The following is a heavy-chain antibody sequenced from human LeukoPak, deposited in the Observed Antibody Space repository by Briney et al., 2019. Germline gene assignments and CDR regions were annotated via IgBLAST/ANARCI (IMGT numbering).Heavy chain of an antibody. CDR3: ARLGIAARRQDY. CDR2: IYTSGST. J-gene: IGHJ4*02. V-gene: IGHV4-61*02. CDR1: GGSISSGSYY. D-gene: IGHD6-6*01. Sequence: SETLSLTCTVSGGSISSGSYYWSWIRQPAGKGLEWIGRIYTSGSTNYNPSLKSRVTISVDTSKNQFSLKLSSVTAADTAVYYCARLGIAARRQDYWGQGTLVTVSS.